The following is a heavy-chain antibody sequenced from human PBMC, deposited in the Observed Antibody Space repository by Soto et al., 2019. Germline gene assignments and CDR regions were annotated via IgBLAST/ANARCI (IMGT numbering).Heavy chain of an antibody. CDR3: ARYGSTVETAMFSQYFYGMDV. Sequence: QVQLVQSGAEVKKPGSSVKVSCKSSGDTFISYAISWVRQAPGQGLEWMGGVVPMFGIPNYAQKFQGRVTSISDESTSTAYLELSSLTTEDTAVYYCARYGSTVETAMFSQYFYGMDVWGQWTTVTVSS. CDR1: GDTFISYA. J-gene: IGHJ6*02. D-gene: IGHD5-18*01. CDR2: VVPMFGIP. V-gene: IGHV1-69*05.